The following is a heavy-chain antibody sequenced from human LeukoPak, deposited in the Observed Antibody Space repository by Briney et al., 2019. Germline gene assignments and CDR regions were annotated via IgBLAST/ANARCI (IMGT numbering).Heavy chain of an antibody. D-gene: IGHD2-2*01. CDR1: GGSISSYY. CDR3: ARTGPVVPAASQAREFDY. Sequence: PSETLSLTCTVSGGSISSYYWSWIRQSAGKGLEWIGRIYTSGSTIYNPSFKSRVTMSVDTSKNQFSLNLSSVTAADTAVYYCARTGPVVPAASQAREFDYWGQGTLVTVSS. J-gene: IGHJ4*02. V-gene: IGHV4-4*07. CDR2: IYTSGST.